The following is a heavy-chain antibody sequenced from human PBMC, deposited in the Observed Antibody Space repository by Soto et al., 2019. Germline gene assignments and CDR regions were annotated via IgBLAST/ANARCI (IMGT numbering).Heavy chain of an antibody. D-gene: IGHD3-9*01. CDR3: ARDHKYDILTGYYNAEDAFDI. J-gene: IGHJ3*02. Sequence: EVQLVESGGGLVKPGGSLRLSCAASGFTFSSYSMNWVRQAPGKGLEWVSSISSSSSYIYYADSVKGRFTISRDTAKNSLYLQMNSLRAEDTAVYYCARDHKYDILTGYYNAEDAFDIWGQGTMVTVSS. V-gene: IGHV3-21*01. CDR2: ISSSSSYI. CDR1: GFTFSSYS.